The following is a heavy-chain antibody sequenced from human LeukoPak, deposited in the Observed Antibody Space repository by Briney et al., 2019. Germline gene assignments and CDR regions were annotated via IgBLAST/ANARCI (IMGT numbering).Heavy chain of an antibody. V-gene: IGHV1-2*02. Sequence: ASVKVSCKASGYTFNNYFVHWVRQAPGPGPEWMGWINPNNGGTKYAQKFQDRVIMTSDTSITTAHMELSRLTSDDTAVYYCARDGCSSTTCPPDYWGQGTLVTVSS. D-gene: IGHD2-2*01. J-gene: IGHJ4*02. CDR1: GYTFNNYF. CDR3: ARDGCSSTTCPPDY. CDR2: INPNNGGT.